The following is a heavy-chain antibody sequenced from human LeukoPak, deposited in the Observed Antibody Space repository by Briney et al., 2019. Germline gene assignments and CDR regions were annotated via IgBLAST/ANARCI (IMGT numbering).Heavy chain of an antibody. D-gene: IGHD3-16*02. V-gene: IGHV4-59*01. J-gene: IGHJ3*02. CDR3: ARGWYYDYVWGSYRYPDAFDI. Sequence: KPSATLSLTCPVSGGSISSYYWSWIRQPPGKGLEWIGYIYYSGSTNYNPSLKSRVTISVDTSKNQFSLKLSSVTAADTAVYYCARGWYYDYVWGSYRYPDAFDIWGQGTMVTVSS. CDR1: GGSISSYY. CDR2: IYYSGST.